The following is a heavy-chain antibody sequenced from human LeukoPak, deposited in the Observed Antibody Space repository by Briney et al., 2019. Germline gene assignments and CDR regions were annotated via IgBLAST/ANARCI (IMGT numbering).Heavy chain of an antibody. Sequence: SVKVSCKASGGTFNTYAISWVRQAPGQGLEWMGRFIPIFGTANYAQKFQGRVSITTDESTSTAYMQLSSLRSEDTAMYCCARDLRITGTYDNHCFDYWGQGTLVTVSS. CDR2: FIPIFGTA. V-gene: IGHV1-69*05. D-gene: IGHD1-7*01. J-gene: IGHJ4*02. CDR3: ARDLRITGTYDNHCFDY. CDR1: GGTFNTYA.